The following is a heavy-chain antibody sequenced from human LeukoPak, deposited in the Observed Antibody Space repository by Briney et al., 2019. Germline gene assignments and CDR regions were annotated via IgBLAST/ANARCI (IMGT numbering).Heavy chain of an antibody. D-gene: IGHD3-9*01. J-gene: IGHJ6*03. CDR3: ARRRLRYFDWLEGDYYYYYMDV. V-gene: IGHV4-34*01. CDR1: GGSFSGYY. Sequence: SETLSLTCAVYGGSFSGYYWSWIHQPPGKGLEWIGEINHSGSTNYNPSLKSRVTISVDTSKNQFSLKLSSVTAADTAVYYCARRRLRYFDWLEGDYYYYYMDVWGKGTTVTISS. CDR2: INHSGST.